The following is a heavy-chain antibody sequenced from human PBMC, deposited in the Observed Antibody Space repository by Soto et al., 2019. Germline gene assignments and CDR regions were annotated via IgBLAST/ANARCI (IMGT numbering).Heavy chain of an antibody. CDR2: MNPNTGNS. CDR3: ARRDETMVGNGFGADKYYFDF. Sequence: ASVQVSCKASGYTFTSYDIYWVRQATGQGLEWMGWMNPNTGNSGYAQKFQGRVTMTSDTSISTAHMELSSLRSEDTAVYYCARRDETMVGNGFGADKYYFDFWGQGTLVTVAS. CDR1: GYTFTSYD. J-gene: IGHJ4*02. V-gene: IGHV1-8*01. D-gene: IGHD3-10*02.